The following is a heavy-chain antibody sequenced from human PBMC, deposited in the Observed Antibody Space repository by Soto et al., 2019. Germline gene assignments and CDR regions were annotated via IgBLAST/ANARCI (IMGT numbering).Heavy chain of an antibody. V-gene: IGHV3-30*18. CDR2: ISYDGSNT. CDR3: AKEGGLSFCYYDSGPDEFYY. CDR1: RLRLSSYL. Sequence: LGWNVRITCVAYRLRLSSYLIHWVRQDPKKGLEWVAIISYDGSNTYYADSVKGRFTISRDNSKNTLYLQMNSLRAEDTSVYYRAKEGGLSFCYYDSGPDEFYY. J-gene: IGHJ6*01. D-gene: IGHD3-10*01.